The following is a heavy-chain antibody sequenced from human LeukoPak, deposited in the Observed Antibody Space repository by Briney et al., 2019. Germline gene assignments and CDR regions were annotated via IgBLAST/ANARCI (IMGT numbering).Heavy chain of an antibody. Sequence: SETLSLTCTVSGGSISSGSYYWSWIRQPAGKGLEWIGRIYTSGSTNYNPSLKSRVTISEDTSKNQFSLKLSSVTAADTAVYYCARDVSYVWGSYSNWFDPWGQGTLVTVSS. V-gene: IGHV4-61*02. J-gene: IGHJ5*02. CDR3: ARDVSYVWGSYSNWFDP. D-gene: IGHD3-16*01. CDR1: GGSISSGSYY. CDR2: IYTSGST.